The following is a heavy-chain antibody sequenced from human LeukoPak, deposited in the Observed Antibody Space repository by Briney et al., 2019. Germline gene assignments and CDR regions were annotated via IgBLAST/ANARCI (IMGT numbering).Heavy chain of an antibody. CDR1: GFTFSSYG. V-gene: IGHV3-30*02. CDR3: ARDLVNIHTTGSTYDAVDI. Sequence: GGSLRLSCAASGFTFSSYGMHWVRQAPGKGLEWVAFIRYDRSNKYYADSVKGRFTISRDNSKKTLYLQMNSLRAEDTSVYYCARDLVNIHTTGSTYDAVDIWGQGTMVTVSS. D-gene: IGHD1-1*01. J-gene: IGHJ3*02. CDR2: IRYDRSNK.